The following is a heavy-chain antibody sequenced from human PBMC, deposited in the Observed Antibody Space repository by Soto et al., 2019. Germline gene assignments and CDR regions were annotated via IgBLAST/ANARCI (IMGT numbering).Heavy chain of an antibody. CDR2: IKEDGSEK. V-gene: IGHV3-7*03. Sequence: LRLSCAASGFTFSSDWMTWVRQAPGKGLEWVANIKEDGSEKYYVDSVKGRFTISRDNAEKSLYLQMNSLRAEDSAVYYCARGIQQLDSWGQGTTVTVSS. J-gene: IGHJ6*02. D-gene: IGHD6-13*01. CDR3: ARGIQQLDS. CDR1: GFTFSSDW.